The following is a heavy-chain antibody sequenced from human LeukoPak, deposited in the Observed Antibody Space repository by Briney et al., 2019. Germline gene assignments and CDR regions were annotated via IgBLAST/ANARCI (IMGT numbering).Heavy chain of an antibody. J-gene: IGHJ4*02. Sequence: SETLSLTCTVSGGSISSGSYYWSWIRQPAGKGLEWIGRIYTSGSTNYNPSLKSRVTISVDTSKNQFSLKLSSVTAADTAVYYCARDPRTVGASFDYWGQGTLVTVSS. V-gene: IGHV4-61*02. CDR3: ARDPRTVGASFDY. CDR2: IYTSGST. CDR1: GGSISSGSYY. D-gene: IGHD1-26*01.